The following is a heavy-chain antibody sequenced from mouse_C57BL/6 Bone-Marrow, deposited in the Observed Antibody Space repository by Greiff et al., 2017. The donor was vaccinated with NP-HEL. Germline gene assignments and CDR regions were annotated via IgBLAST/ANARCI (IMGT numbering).Heavy chain of an antibody. CDR1: GYTFTSYG. Sequence: QVQLKQSGAELARPGASVKLSCKASGYTFTSYGISWVKQRPGQGLEWIGEIYPRSGNTYYNEKFKGKATLTADKSSSTAYMELRSLTSEDSAVYFCARWLLLFDCWGRGTALTVSA. CDR2: IYPRSGNT. J-gene: IGHJ2*01. V-gene: IGHV1-81*01. D-gene: IGHD2-3*01. CDR3: ARWLLLFDC.